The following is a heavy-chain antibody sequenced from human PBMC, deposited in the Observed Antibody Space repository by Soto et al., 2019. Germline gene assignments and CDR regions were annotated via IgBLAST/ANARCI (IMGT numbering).Heavy chain of an antibody. V-gene: IGHV3-33*01. CDR3: ARDRRITFGGVVATGWFDT. D-gene: IGHD3-16*02. J-gene: IGHJ5*02. Sequence: ESGGGVVQPGRSLRLSCVTSGFTFSTFGMHWVRQAPGQGLEWVAVIWYDGSNKYYADSVKGRFTISRDNSKNTLSLQMNSLRAEDTAVYYCARDRRITFGGVVATGWFDTWGQGTLVTVSS. CDR1: GFTFSTFG. CDR2: IWYDGSNK.